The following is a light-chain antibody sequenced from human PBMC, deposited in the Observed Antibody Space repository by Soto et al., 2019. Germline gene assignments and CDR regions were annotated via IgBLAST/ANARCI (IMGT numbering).Light chain of an antibody. Sequence: SPEERATISCRAIQSVSSNLAWYQQNPGQPPRLLFFGASTRATGIPARFSGSGSGTDFTLTISSLQSVFFAVSAYELYTLCRHSCLGDGTRLEF. V-gene: IGKV3-15*01. CDR2: GAS. CDR3: ELYTLCRHSC. CDR1: QSVSSN. J-gene: IGKJ5*01.